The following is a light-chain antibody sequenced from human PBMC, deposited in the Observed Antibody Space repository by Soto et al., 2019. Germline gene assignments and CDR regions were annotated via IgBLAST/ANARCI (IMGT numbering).Light chain of an antibody. CDR2: EVS. J-gene: IGLJ3*02. Sequence: QSALTQPPSVSGSPGQSVTISCTGTSSDIGYHNRVSWYQQPPGTAPKLMIYEVSTRYSGVPDRFSGSKSGNTASLTISGLRAEDEADYYCSSFASSATLVFGGGTKVTVL. CDR3: SSFASSATLV. CDR1: SSDIGYHNR. V-gene: IGLV2-18*02.